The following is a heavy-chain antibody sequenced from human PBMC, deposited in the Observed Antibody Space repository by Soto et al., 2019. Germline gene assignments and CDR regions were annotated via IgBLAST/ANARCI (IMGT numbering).Heavy chain of an antibody. Sequence: GGSLRLSCRASGFTFNTHWMNWVRQAPGKGMVWVSRIYFDGITTNYADSVKGRLAVSRDNAKNTVYLHVNTLRDEDTAVYYCARGGAMGVDYWGQGTLVTVSS. CDR1: GFTFNTHW. J-gene: IGHJ4*02. CDR2: IYFDGITT. CDR3: ARGGAMGVDY. V-gene: IGHV3-74*01. D-gene: IGHD1-26*01.